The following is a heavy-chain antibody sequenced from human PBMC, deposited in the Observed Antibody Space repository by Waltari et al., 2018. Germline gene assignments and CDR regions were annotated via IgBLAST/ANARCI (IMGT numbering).Heavy chain of an antibody. CDR2: INPNRGGT. D-gene: IGHD2-15*01. V-gene: IGHV1-2*06. CDR1: GYTFTGYY. CDR3: ARNPRLGYCSGGSCYPLDY. J-gene: IGHJ4*02. Sequence: QVQLVQAGAEVKKPGASVKVSCKASGYTFTGYYMHWVRQAPGLGLEWMGRINPNRGGTNYAQKFQGRVTMTRDTSISTAYMELSRLRSDDTAVYYCARNPRLGYCSGGSCYPLDYWGQGTLVTVSS.